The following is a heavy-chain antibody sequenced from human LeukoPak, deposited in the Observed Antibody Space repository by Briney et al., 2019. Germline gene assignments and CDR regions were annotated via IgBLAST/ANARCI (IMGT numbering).Heavy chain of an antibody. J-gene: IGHJ4*02. Sequence: GSGPTLVKPTQTLTLTCTFSGFSLSIRGMCVSWIRQPPGKALEWLSRIDWDDDKYYSTSLKTRLTISKDTSKNQVVLTMTNMDPVDTATYYCARSGFNRFFDFDLEYWGQGTLVTVSS. V-gene: IGHV2-70*11. CDR2: IDWDDDK. D-gene: IGHD3-9*01. CDR3: ARSGFNRFFDFDLEY. CDR1: GFSLSIRGMC.